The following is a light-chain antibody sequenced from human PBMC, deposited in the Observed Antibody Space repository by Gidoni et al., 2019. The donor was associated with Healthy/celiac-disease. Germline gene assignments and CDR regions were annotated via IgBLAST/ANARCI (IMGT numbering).Light chain of an antibody. V-gene: IGKV1-39*01. CDR2: AAS. Sequence: DIQMTQSPASLSASVGDRVTITCRASQSISSYLNWYQQKPGKAPRVLIYAASSLQSGVPSRFSGSGSGTDFTLTISSLQPEDFATYDCQQSYSTHPTFGQGTKVEIK. CDR1: QSISSY. J-gene: IGKJ1*01. CDR3: QQSYSTHPT.